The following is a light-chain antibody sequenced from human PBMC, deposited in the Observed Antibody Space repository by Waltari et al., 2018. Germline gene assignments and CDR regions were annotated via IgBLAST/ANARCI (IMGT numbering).Light chain of an antibody. V-gene: IGKV4-1*01. CDR3: QQADRLPLT. J-gene: IGKJ4*01. CDR2: WAS. CDR1: QSLLYSSNNKNY. Sequence: DIVMTQSPDSLSVSLGGRATINCKSSQSLLYSSNNKNYLAWYQQKPGQPPKLLISWASTRQSGVPDRFSGGGSGTDFTLTISSLQPEDFATYYCQQADRLPLTFGGGTKVEIK.